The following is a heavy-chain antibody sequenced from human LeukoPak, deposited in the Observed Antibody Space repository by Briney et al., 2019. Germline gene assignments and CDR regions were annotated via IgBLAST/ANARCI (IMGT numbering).Heavy chain of an antibody. CDR3: VKGGYGDLYYFDY. D-gene: IGHD4-17*01. V-gene: IGHV3-64D*06. J-gene: IGHJ4*02. CDR2: ISSNGGST. Sequence: GGSLRLSCSASGFTFSSYAMHWVRQALGKGLEYVSAISSNGGSTYYADSVKGRFTISRDNSKNTLYLQMSSLRAEDTAVYYCVKGGYGDLYYFDYWGQGTLVTVSS. CDR1: GFTFSSYA.